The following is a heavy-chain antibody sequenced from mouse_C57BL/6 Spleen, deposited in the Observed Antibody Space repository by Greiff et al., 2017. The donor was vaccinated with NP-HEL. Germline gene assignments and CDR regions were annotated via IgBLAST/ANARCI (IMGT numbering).Heavy chain of an antibody. D-gene: IGHD2-3*01. V-gene: IGHV14-2*01. J-gene: IGHJ2*02. CDR2: IDPGDGGT. CDR3: ARSGARYECGTWFDY. CDR1: GFNINDYC. Sequence: EVQVVESGAELVKPGASVKLSCTASGFNINDYCMNWVKQRTEQGLEWIGGIDPGDGGTKYAAKFQGKATMTADTSSSTAYLQLSSLTSEDPALSYGARSGARYECGTWFDYWGQGTSLTVSS.